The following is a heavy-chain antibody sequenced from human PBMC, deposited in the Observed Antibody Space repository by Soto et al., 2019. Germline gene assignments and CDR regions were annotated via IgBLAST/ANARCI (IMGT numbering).Heavy chain of an antibody. D-gene: IGHD3-22*01. V-gene: IGHV4-4*07. J-gene: IGHJ4*02. CDR2: IYPGGST. Sequence: SETLSLTCTVSGDSLSDYYWSWIRQPAGKGLEWIGRIYPGGSTNYNPSLKSRVTISVDTSKNQFSLKLSSVTAADTAVYYCARATYYYDSSGYFFNRGNYFDYWGQGTLVNVSS. CDR1: GDSLSDYY. CDR3: ARATYYYDSSGYFFNRGNYFDY.